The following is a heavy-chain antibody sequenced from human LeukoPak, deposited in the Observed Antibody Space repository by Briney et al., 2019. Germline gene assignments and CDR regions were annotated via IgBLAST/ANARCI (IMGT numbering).Heavy chain of an antibody. CDR1: GGSISSSSYY. D-gene: IGHD1-26*01. J-gene: IGHJ4*02. CDR3: ARVRGLSGSYIYQSYFDY. V-gene: IGHV4-39*01. Sequence: SETLSLTCTVSGGSISSSSYYWGWIRQPPGKGLEWIGSIYYSGSTYYNPSLKSRVTISVDTSKNQFSLKLRSVTAADTAVYFCARVRGLSGSYIYQSYFDYWGQGTLVTVSS. CDR2: IYYSGST.